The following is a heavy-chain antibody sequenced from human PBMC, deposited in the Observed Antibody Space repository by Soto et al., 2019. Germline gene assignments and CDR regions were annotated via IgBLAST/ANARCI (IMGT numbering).Heavy chain of an antibody. CDR3: TRDGDGRMTTNPYYYYGMDV. V-gene: IGHV4-39*07. D-gene: IGHD2-21*02. J-gene: IGHJ6*02. CDR1: GGSISSSSYY. CDR2: IYYSGST. Sequence: SETLSLTCTVSGGSISSSSYYWGWIRQPPGKGLEWIGSIYYSGSTYYNPSVKRRVSISVDTSKNQFSLNLSSVTAADTAVYYCTRDGDGRMTTNPYYYYGMDVWGPGITVTVSS.